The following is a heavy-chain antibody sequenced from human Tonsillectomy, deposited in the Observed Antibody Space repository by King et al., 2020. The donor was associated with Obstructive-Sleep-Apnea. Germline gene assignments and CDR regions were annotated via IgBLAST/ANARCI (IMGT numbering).Heavy chain of an antibody. CDR1: GFTFNTYA. D-gene: IGHD5-18*01. J-gene: IGHJ4*02. Sequence: VQLVESGGDLVQPGGSLRLSCAASGFTFNTYAMSWVRQAPGKGLEWVSNLSRSGVRTDYADSVKGRFTISRDNSKNTLYLQMESLRAEDTALYYCVKDGYSYGEGFYYFDYWGQGALVTVSS. CDR2: LSRSGVRT. V-gene: IGHV3-23*04. CDR3: VKDGYSYGEGFYYFDY.